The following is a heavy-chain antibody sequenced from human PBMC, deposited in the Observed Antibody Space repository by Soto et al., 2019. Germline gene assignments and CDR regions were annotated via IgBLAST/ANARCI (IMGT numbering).Heavy chain of an antibody. D-gene: IGHD3-10*01. CDR3: ASVLLXXXXXXXXMDV. J-gene: IGHJ6*02. CDR1: GFTVSSNY. CDR2: IYSGGST. V-gene: IGHV3-66*01. Sequence: EVQLVESGGGLVQPGGSLRLSCAASGFTVSSNYMSWVRQAPGKGLEWVSVIYSGGSTYYADSVKGRFTISRDNSRTRLYLKMNCLRAEDTAVYYCASVLLXXXXXXXXMDVWGQGTTVTVSS.